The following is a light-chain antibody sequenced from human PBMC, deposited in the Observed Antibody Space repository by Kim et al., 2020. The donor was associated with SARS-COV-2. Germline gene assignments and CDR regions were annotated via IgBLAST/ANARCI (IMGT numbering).Light chain of an antibody. V-gene: IGLV3-1*01. J-gene: IGLJ3*02. Sequence: SVSPRQTASITCSGDKLGDKYACWYQQKPGQSPVLVIYQDSKRPSGIPERFSGSNSGNTATLTIGGTQAMDEADYYCQAWDSSYWVFGGGTQLTVL. CDR1: KLGDKY. CDR2: QDS. CDR3: QAWDSSYWV.